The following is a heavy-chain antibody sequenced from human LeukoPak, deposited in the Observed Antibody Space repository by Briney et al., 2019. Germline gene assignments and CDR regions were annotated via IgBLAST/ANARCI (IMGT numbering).Heavy chain of an antibody. D-gene: IGHD1-26*01. J-gene: IGHJ4*02. CDR3: ARGGYSGSYSFDY. Sequence: GGSLRLSCAASGFTVSSNYMSWVRQAPGKGLEWVSVIYSGGSTYYADSVKGRFTISRDNSKNTLYLQMNSLRAEGTAVYYCARGGYSGSYSFDYWGQGTLVTVSS. CDR1: GFTVSSNY. CDR2: IYSGGST. V-gene: IGHV3-53*01.